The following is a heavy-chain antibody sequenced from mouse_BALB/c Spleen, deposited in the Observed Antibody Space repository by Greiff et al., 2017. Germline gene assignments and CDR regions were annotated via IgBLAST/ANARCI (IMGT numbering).Heavy chain of an antibody. CDR2: ILPGSGST. Sequence: VQLQQSGAELMKPGASVKISCKATGYTFSSYWIEWVKQRPGHGLEWIGEILPGSGSTNYNEKFKGKATFTADTSSNTAYMQLSSLTSEDSAVYYCARFDRPHYYAMDYWGQGTSVTVSS. J-gene: IGHJ4*01. CDR3: ARFDRPHYYAMDY. CDR1: GYTFSSYW. D-gene: IGHD2-14*01. V-gene: IGHV1-9*01.